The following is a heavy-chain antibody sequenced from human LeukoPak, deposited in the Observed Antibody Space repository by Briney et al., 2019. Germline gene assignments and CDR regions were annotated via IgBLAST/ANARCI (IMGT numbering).Heavy chain of an antibody. D-gene: IGHD6-13*01. J-gene: IGHJ6*03. Sequence: GGSLRLSCAASGFTVSSNYMSWVRQAPGKGLEWVSVIYSGGSTYYADSVKGRFTISRDNSKNTLYLQMNSLRAEDTAVYYCARDGPPQDRHIAAAAVDYYYMDVWGKGTTVTVSS. V-gene: IGHV3-66*01. CDR1: GFTVSSNY. CDR2: IYSGGST. CDR3: ARDGPPQDRHIAAAAVDYYYMDV.